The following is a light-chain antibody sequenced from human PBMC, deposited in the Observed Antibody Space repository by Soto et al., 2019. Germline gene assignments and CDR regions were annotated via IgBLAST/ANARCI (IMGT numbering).Light chain of an antibody. CDR3: QQYGSLPHT. Sequence: EIVLTQSPGTLSLSPGERATLSCRASQSVSSSYLAWYQHKPGQAPRLLIYGASSRATGIPDRFSGSGSGTDFTLTISRLEPEDLAVYYCQQYGSLPHTFGQGTKLEIK. V-gene: IGKV3-20*01. J-gene: IGKJ2*01. CDR2: GAS. CDR1: QSVSSSY.